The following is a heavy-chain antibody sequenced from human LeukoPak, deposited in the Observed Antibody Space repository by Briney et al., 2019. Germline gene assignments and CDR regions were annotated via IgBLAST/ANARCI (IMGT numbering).Heavy chain of an antibody. CDR2: IYTSGST. J-gene: IGHJ6*03. CDR3: ARDHTYYDFWSGYYKGYYYMDV. CDR1: GGSISSYY. D-gene: IGHD3-3*01. Sequence: SETLSLTCTVSGGSISSYYWSWIRQPAGKGLEWIGRIYTSGSTNYNPSLKSRVTMSVDTSKNQFSLKLSSVTAADTAVYYCARDHTYYDFWSGYYKGYYYMDVWGKGTTVTVSS. V-gene: IGHV4-4*07.